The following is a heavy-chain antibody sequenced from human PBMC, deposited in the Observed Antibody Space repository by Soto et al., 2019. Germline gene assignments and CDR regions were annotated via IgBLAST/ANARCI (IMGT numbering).Heavy chain of an antibody. Sequence: ASVKVSCKASGYTFTSYGISWVQQAPGQGLEWMGWISAYNGNTNYAQKLQGRVTMTTDTSTSTAYMELRSLRSDDTAVYYCAKGPDYGANSVVRAFDQWGQGTLVTVSS. CDR2: ISAYNGNT. J-gene: IGHJ4*02. D-gene: IGHD4-17*01. V-gene: IGHV1-18*01. CDR1: GYTFTSYG. CDR3: AKGPDYGANSVVRAFDQ.